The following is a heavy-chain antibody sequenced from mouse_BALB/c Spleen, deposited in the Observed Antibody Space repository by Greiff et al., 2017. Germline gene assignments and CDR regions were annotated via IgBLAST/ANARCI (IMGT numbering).Heavy chain of an antibody. CDR3: TRRGYGSSYWYFDV. Sequence: VQLQQSGAELVKPGASVKLSCKASGYTFTSYYMYWVKQRPGQGLEWIGEINPSNGGTNFNEKFKSKATLTVDKSSSTAYMQLSSLTSEDSAVYSCTRRGYGSSYWYFDVWGAGTTVTVSS. V-gene: IGHV1S81*02. CDR1: GYTFTSYY. D-gene: IGHD1-1*01. J-gene: IGHJ1*01. CDR2: INPSNGGT.